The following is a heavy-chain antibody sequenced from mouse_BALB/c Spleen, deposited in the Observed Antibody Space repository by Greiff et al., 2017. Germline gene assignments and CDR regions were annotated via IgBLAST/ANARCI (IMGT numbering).Heavy chain of an antibody. CDR1: GYTFTSYV. V-gene: IGHV1-14*01. J-gene: IGHJ4*01. CDR2: INPYNDGT. D-gene: IGHD3-1*01. Sequence: VQLQQSGPELVKPGASVKMSCKASGYTFTSYVMHWVKQKPGQGLEWIGYINPYNDGTKYNEKFKGKATLTSDKSSSTAYMELSSLTSEDSAVYYCARSGAARAGGYAMDYWGQGTSVTVSS. CDR3: ARSGAARAGGYAMDY.